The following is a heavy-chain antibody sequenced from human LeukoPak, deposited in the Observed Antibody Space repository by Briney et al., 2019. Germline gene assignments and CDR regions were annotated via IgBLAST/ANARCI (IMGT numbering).Heavy chain of an antibody. CDR2: ISSSGSYI. Sequence: PGGSLRLSCAASGFTFSSYSMSWVRQAPGKGLEWVLSISSSGSYIHYAESVKGRFTISRDSAKNSLNLQMDSLRVEDTAVYYCAREGTIVVGDAFDLWGQGTMVTVSS. D-gene: IGHD2-15*01. V-gene: IGHV3-21*01. CDR3: AREGTIVVGDAFDL. J-gene: IGHJ3*01. CDR1: GFTFSSYS.